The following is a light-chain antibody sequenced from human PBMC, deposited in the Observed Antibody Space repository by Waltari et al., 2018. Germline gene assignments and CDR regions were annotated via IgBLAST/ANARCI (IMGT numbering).Light chain of an antibody. CDR3: MQALQTPYT. Sequence: DIVMSQSPLSLPVTPGEPASISCRSSQTLLHSSGYNYVDWFLQKPGQSPQLLIYLGSNRASGVPDRFSGSGSGTDFTLKISTVEAEDVGVYYCMQALQTPYTFGQGTKLEIK. V-gene: IGKV2-28*01. CDR2: LGS. CDR1: QTLLHSSGYNY. J-gene: IGKJ2*01.